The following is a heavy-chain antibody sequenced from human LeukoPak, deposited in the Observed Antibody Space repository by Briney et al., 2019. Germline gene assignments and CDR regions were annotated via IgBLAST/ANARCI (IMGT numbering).Heavy chain of an antibody. Sequence: SETLSLTCAVSGGSISSGGYSWSWIRQPPGKGLEWIGYIYHSGSTYYNPSLKSRVTISVDRPKNQFSLKLGSVTAADTAVYYCARGVLGATKKVTAIPTYYFDYWGQGTLVTVSS. CDR1: GGSISSGGYS. CDR3: ARGVLGATKKVTAIPTYYFDY. V-gene: IGHV4-30-2*01. J-gene: IGHJ4*02. D-gene: IGHD2-21*02. CDR2: IYHSGST.